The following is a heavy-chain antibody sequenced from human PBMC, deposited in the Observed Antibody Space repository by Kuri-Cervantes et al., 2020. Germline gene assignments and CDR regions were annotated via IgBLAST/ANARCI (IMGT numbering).Heavy chain of an antibody. CDR2: MNPNSGNT. V-gene: IGHV1-8*01. CDR3: ARVRVYDSSSYYYSRDYYYYGMDV. J-gene: IGHJ6*02. CDR1: GYTFTSYD. D-gene: IGHD3-22*01. Sequence: ASVKVSCKASGYTFTSYDINWVRQATGQGLEWMGWMNPNSGNTGYAQKFQGRVTITADESTSTAYMELSSLRSEDTAVYYCARVRVYDSSSYYYSRDYYYYGMDVWGQGTTVTVSS.